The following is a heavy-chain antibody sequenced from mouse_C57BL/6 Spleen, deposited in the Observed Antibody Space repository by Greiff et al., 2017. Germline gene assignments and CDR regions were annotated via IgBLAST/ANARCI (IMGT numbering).Heavy chain of an antibody. J-gene: IGHJ4*01. CDR2: IYPGSGST. CDR3: ARRKLGDYDDYAMDY. CDR1: GYTFPSYW. Sequence: VQLQQSGAELVKPGASVKMSCKASGYTFPSYWITWVKQRPGQGLEWIGDIYPGSGSTNYNEKFKSKATLTVDTSSSTAYMQLSSLTSEDSAVYYCARRKLGDYDDYAMDYWGQGTSVTVSS. V-gene: IGHV1-55*01. D-gene: IGHD2-4*01.